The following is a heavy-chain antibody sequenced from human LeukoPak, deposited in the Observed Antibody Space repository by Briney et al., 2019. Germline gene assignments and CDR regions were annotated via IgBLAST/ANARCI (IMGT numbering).Heavy chain of an antibody. CDR1: GFAFSGYS. J-gene: IGHJ4*02. V-gene: IGHV3-7*01. CDR3: ARSGSGYDY. D-gene: IGHD3-10*01. CDR2: IKLGVNER. Sequence: GGSLRLSCAASGFAFSGYSTSWVRQAPGKGLECVAYIKLGVNERYYVDSVKGRFTISRDNTKSSLYLQMNSLRVEDTALYYRARSGSGYDYWGQGALVTVSS.